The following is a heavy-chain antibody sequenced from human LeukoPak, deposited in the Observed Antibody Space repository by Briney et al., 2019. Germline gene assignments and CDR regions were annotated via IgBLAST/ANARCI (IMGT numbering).Heavy chain of an antibody. D-gene: IGHD4-23*01. CDR1: GGSISSGDYY. V-gene: IGHV4-30-4*01. CDR3: ARDLLNEGNHLGY. Sequence: SETLSLTCTVSGGSISSGDYYWSWIRQPPGKGLEWIGYIYYSGSTYYNPSLKSRVTISVDTSKNQFSLKLSSVTAADTAVYYCARDLLNEGNHLGYWGQGTLVTVSS. J-gene: IGHJ4*02. CDR2: IYYSGST.